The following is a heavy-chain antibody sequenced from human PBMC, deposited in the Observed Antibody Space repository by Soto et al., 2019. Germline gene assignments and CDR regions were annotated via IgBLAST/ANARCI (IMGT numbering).Heavy chain of an antibody. CDR1: GGSISSYY. J-gene: IGHJ6*02. CDR2: IYYSGST. V-gene: IGHV4-59*01. Sequence: SETLSLTCTVSGGSISSYYWSWIRQPPGKGLEWIGYIYYSGSTNYNPSLKSRVTISVDTSKNQFSLKLSSGTAADTAVYYCARVPYSGYDFYYYDRGMDVLGQGTTVNVSS. D-gene: IGHD5-12*01. CDR3: ARVPYSGYDFYYYDRGMDV.